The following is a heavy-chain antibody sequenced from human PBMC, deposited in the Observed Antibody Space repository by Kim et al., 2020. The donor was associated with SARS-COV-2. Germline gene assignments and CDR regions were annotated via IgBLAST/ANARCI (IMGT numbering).Heavy chain of an antibody. V-gene: IGHV3-11*01. CDR3: TRGRDMLI. CDR2: RTI. Sequence: RTIYYADSVTGRFTISRDNAQNSLYLQMNNLRAEDTALYYCTRGRDMLIWGRGTLVTVSS. D-gene: IGHD2-8*01. J-gene: IGHJ4*02.